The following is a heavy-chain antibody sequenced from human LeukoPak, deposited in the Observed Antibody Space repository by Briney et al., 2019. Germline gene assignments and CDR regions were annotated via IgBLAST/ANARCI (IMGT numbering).Heavy chain of an antibody. V-gene: IGHV1-18*01. D-gene: IGHD1-26*01. CDR2: ISAYNGNT. Sequence: ASVKVSCKASGYTFNSYGFSWVRQAPGQGLEWMGWISAYNGNTNYARKLQGRVTMTTDTSTSTAYMELSSLRSEDTAVYYCADLGTLVDYGMDVWGQGTTVTVSS. J-gene: IGHJ6*02. CDR3: ADLGTLVDYGMDV. CDR1: GYTFNSYG.